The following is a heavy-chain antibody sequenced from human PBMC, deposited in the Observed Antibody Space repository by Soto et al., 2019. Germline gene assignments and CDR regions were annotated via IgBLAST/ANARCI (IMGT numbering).Heavy chain of an antibody. J-gene: IGHJ4*02. CDR1: GVSISSGNW. V-gene: IGHV4-4*02. CDR3: ARLVYDTRLNYMYFNF. CDR2: IFHDGTA. Sequence: SETLSLTCAVSGVSISSGNWWTWVRQTPQRGLEYIGEIFHDGTANYYPSFERRVAISVDTSKNQFSLKLTSVTAADPAIYFCARLVYDTRLNYMYFNFWGQGALVTVSS. D-gene: IGHD3-10*01.